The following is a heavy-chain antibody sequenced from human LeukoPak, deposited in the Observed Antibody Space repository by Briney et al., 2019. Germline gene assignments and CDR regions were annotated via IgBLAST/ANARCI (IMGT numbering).Heavy chain of an antibody. D-gene: IGHD5-18*01. CDR1: GFTFSSYS. Sequence: GGSLRLSCAASGFTFSSYSMNWVRQAPGKGLEWVSSISSSSSYIYYADSVKGRFTISRDNAKTSLYLQMNSLRAEDTAVYYCARDLSGVAGYTYGRGIDYWGQGTLVTVSS. CDR3: ARDLSGVAGYTYGRGIDY. CDR2: ISSSSSYI. V-gene: IGHV3-21*01. J-gene: IGHJ4*02.